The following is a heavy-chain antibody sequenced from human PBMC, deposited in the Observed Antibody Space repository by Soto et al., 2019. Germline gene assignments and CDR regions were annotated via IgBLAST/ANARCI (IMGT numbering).Heavy chain of an antibody. CDR2: ISGSGGST. J-gene: IGHJ3*02. V-gene: IGHV3-23*01. Sequence: PGGSLRLSCAASGFTFSSYAMSWVRQAPGKGLEWVSAISGSGGSTYYADSVKGRFTISRDNSKNTLYLQMNSLRAEDTAVYYCAILARGWDDYSNYGAFDIWGQGTMVTVS. D-gene: IGHD4-4*01. CDR1: GFTFSSYA. CDR3: AILARGWDDYSNYGAFDI.